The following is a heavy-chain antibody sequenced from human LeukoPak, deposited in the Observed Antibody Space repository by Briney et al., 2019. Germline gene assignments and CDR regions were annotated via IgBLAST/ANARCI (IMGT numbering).Heavy chain of an antibody. J-gene: IGHJ6*02. CDR1: GYTLTSYY. CDR3: ASVYKNGMDV. V-gene: IGHV1-46*01. CDR2: INPSGDTT. D-gene: IGHD5-24*01. Sequence: ASVKVSCTASGYTLTSYYLHWVRQAPGQGLEWMAIINPSGDTTSHAQKFQGRVTMTRDTSASTVYMELSSLRSEDTAVYYCASVYKNGMDVWGQGTTVTVSS.